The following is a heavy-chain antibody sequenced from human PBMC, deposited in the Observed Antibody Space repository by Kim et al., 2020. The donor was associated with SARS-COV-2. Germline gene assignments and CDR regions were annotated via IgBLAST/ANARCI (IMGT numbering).Heavy chain of an antibody. CDR3: ARDVGGGIVVVPAAIPCWFDP. J-gene: IGHJ5*02. V-gene: IGHV3-11*06. D-gene: IGHD2-2*02. Sequence: FTISRDNAKNSLYLQMNSLRAEDTAVYYCARDVGGGIVVVPAAIPCWFDPWGQGTLVTVSS.